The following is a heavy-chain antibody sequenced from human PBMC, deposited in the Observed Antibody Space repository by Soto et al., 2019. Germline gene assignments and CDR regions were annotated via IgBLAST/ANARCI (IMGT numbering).Heavy chain of an antibody. J-gene: IGHJ6*02. CDR2: IYYSGST. V-gene: IGHV4-59*01. CDR1: GGSISSYY. CDR3: ARVPRAGWPGDYYYYYCMGV. Sequence: SETLSLTFTVSGGSISSYYWSWIRQPPGKGLEWIGYIYYSGSTNYNPSLKSRVTISVDTSKNQFSLKLSSVTAADTAVYYCARVPRAGWPGDYYYYYCMGVWGQGTTVTVSS. D-gene: IGHD1-1*01.